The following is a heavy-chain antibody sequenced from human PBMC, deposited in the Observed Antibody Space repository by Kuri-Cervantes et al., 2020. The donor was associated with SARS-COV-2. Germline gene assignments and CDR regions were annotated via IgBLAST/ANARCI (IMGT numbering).Heavy chain of an antibody. CDR2: ISYDGSNK. V-gene: IGHV3-30*04. CDR1: GFTFSSYA. D-gene: IGHD3-22*01. CDR3: ARDIYYDSSGQYYGMDV. Sequence: GESLKISCAASGFTFSSYAMHWVRQAPGKGLEWVAVISYDGSNKYYADSVKGRFTISRDNSKNTLYLQMNSLRAEDTAVYYCARDIYYDSSGQYYGMDVWGQGTTVTVSS. J-gene: IGHJ6*02.